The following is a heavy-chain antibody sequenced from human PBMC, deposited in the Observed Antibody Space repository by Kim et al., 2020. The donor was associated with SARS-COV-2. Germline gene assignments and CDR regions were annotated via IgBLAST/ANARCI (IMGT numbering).Heavy chain of an antibody. V-gene: IGHV3-30*02. CDR3: AKGGPMSSSWYYFDY. J-gene: IGHJ4*02. D-gene: IGHD6-13*01. Sequence: SVKRRFPISRANSENTLYLQMNSLRAEDTAVYYCAKGGPMSSSWYYFDYWGQGTLVTVSS.